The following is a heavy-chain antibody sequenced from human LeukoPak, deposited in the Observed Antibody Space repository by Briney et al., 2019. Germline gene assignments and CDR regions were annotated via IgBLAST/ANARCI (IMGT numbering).Heavy chain of an antibody. J-gene: IGHJ6*02. Sequence: GGSLRLSCAASGFTFSDYYMSWIRQAPGKGLEWVSYISISGSTIYYADSVKGRFTVSRDNAKNSLYLQMNSLRAEDTAVYYCAREGIVATFYYYYGMDVWGQGTTVTVSS. CDR2: ISISGSTI. D-gene: IGHD5-12*01. V-gene: IGHV3-11*01. CDR1: GFTFSDYY. CDR3: AREGIVATFYYYYGMDV.